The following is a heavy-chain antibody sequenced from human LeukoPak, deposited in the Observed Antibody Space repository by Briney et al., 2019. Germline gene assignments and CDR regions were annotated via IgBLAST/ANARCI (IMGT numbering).Heavy chain of an antibody. Sequence: GGSLRLSCAASGFTFSSYAMTWVRQAPGKGLEWISYIGIDSGNTNYADSVKGRFTISGDKAKNSLYLQMNSLRVEDTAVYYCARDYKYAFDNWGQGTLVTVSS. J-gene: IGHJ4*02. CDR3: ARDYKYAFDN. CDR2: IGIDSGNT. D-gene: IGHD5-24*01. V-gene: IGHV3-48*01. CDR1: GFTFSSYA.